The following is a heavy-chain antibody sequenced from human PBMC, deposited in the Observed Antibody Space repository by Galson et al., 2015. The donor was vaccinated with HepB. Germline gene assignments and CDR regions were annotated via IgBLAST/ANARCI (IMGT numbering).Heavy chain of an antibody. D-gene: IGHD1-26*01. CDR2: IWYDGSNE. Sequence: SLRLSCAASGFTFSSYGMHWVRQAPGKGLEWVAVIWYDGSNEYYADSVKGRFTISRDNSKNTLYLQMNSLRAEDTAVYYCARDRGGSYSELFDYWGQGTLVTVSS. V-gene: IGHV3-33*08. CDR3: ARDRGGSYSELFDY. CDR1: GFTFSSYG. J-gene: IGHJ4*02.